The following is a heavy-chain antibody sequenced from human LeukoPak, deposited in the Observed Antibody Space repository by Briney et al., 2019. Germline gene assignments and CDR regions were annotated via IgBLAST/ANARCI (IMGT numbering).Heavy chain of an antibody. CDR2: INHSGST. J-gene: IGHJ3*02. V-gene: IGHV4-34*01. CDR3: ARAVTIFGVIRWAFDI. CDR1: GGSFSGYY. D-gene: IGHD3-3*01. Sequence: SETLSLTCAVYGGSFSGYYWSWIRQPPGKGLEWIGEINHSGSTNYNPSLKSRVTISVDTSKNQFSLKLSSVTAADTAVYYCARAVTIFGVIRWAFDIWGQGTMVTVSS.